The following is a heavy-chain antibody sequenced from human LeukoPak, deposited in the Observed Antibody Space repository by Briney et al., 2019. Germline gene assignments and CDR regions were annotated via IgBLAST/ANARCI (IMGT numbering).Heavy chain of an antibody. D-gene: IGHD3-16*01. CDR2: IIPIFGTA. Sequence: ASVKVSCKASGGTFSSYAISWVRQAPGQGLEWMGRIIPIFGTANYAQKFQGRVTITADKSTSTAYMELSSLRSEDTAVYYCARDRFGGEQNWGQRTLVTVSS. J-gene: IGHJ4*02. CDR1: GGTFSSYA. V-gene: IGHV1-69*06. CDR3: ARDRFGGEQN.